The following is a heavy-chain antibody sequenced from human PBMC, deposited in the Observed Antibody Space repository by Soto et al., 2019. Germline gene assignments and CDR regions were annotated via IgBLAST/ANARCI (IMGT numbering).Heavy chain of an antibody. CDR1: GFTFSSYW. CDR2: IKQDGSEK. J-gene: IGHJ4*02. Sequence: EVQLVESGGGLVQPGGSLRLSCAAYGFTFSSYWMSWVRQAPGKGLEWVANIKQDGSEKYYVDSVKGRFTISRDNAKNSLYLQMNSLRAEDTAVYYCARYSIVATGWFDYWGQGTLVTVSS. CDR3: ARYSIVATGWFDY. V-gene: IGHV3-7*01. D-gene: IGHD5-12*01.